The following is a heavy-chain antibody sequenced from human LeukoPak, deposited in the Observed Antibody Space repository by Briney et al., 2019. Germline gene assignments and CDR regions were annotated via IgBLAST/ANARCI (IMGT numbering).Heavy chain of an antibody. J-gene: IGHJ3*02. CDR1: GYTFTSYS. CDR2: ISAYNGNT. Sequence: ASVKVSCKAFGYTFTSYSVHWVRQAPGQGLEWMGWISAYNGNTNYAQKLQGRVTMTTDTSTSTAYMELRSLRSDDTAVYYCARGDYGYVWGSPSDAFDIWGQGTMVTVSS. CDR3: ARGDYGYVWGSPSDAFDI. V-gene: IGHV1-18*01. D-gene: IGHD3-16*01.